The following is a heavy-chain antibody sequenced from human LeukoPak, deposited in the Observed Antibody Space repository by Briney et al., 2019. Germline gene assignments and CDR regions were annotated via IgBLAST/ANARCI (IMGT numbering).Heavy chain of an antibody. J-gene: IGHJ4*02. CDR2: ISGSGGST. CDR3: AKSPQWLVHGY. V-gene: IGHV3-23*01. Sequence: GGSLRLSCAASGFTFSSYAMSWVRQAPGKGLEWVSAISGSGGSTYYADSVKGRFTISRDDSRNTLYLQMNSLRAEDTAVYYCAKSPQWLVHGYWGQGTLVTVSS. D-gene: IGHD6-19*01. CDR1: GFTFSSYA.